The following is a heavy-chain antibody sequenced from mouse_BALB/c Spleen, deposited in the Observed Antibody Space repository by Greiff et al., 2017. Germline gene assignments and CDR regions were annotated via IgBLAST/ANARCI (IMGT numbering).Heavy chain of an antibody. J-gene: IGHJ3*01. CDR3: AREEDYAWFAY. CDR1: GFTFSSYA. D-gene: IGHD1-1*02. CDR2: ISSGGST. V-gene: IGHV5-6-5*01. Sequence: EVHLVESGGGLVKPGGCLKLSCAASGFTFSSYAMSWVRQTPEKRLEWVASISSGGSTYYPDSVKGRFTISRDNARNILYLQMSSLRSEDTAMYYCAREEDYAWFAYWGQGTLVTVSA.